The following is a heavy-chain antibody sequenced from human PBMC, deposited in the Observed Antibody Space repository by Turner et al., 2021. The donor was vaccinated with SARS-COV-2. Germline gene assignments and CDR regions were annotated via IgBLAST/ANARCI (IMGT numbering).Heavy chain of an antibody. J-gene: IGHJ4*02. V-gene: IGHV1-18*01. CDR2: ISAYNGNT. CDR1: GYTFTSYG. Sequence: QGQLVQSGAEVKKPGASVKVSCKASGYTFTSYGISWVRQAPGQGLEWMGWISAYNGNTNYAQKLQGRVTMTTDTSTSTAYMELRSLRSDDTAVYYCARDHVGGIVVVVAGTPLDYWGQGTLVTVSS. D-gene: IGHD2-15*01. CDR3: ARDHVGGIVVVVAGTPLDY.